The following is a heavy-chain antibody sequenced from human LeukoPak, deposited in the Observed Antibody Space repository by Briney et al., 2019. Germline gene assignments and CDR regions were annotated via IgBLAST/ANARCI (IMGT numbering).Heavy chain of an antibody. CDR2: INHSGST. Sequence: SETLSLTCAVYGGSFSGYYWSWIRQPPGKGLEWIGEINHSGSTNYNPSLKSQVTISVDTSKNQFSLKLSSVTAADTAVYYCARHSLYYGSAFNWFDPWGQGTLVTVSS. V-gene: IGHV4-34*01. D-gene: IGHD3-10*01. CDR3: ARHSLYYGSAFNWFDP. CDR1: GGSFSGYY. J-gene: IGHJ5*02.